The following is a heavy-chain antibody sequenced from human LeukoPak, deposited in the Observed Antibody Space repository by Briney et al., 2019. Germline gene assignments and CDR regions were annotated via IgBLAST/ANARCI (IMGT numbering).Heavy chain of an antibody. Sequence: ASVKVSCKASGYTFTRSAMNWVRQAPGQGLEWMGWINTNTGNPTYAQGFTGRFVFSLDTSVSTAYLQISSLKAEDTAVYYCARKLGEVGATNNYFDYWGQGTLVTVSS. J-gene: IGHJ4*02. CDR2: INTNTGNP. CDR3: ARKLGEVGATNNYFDY. D-gene: IGHD1-26*01. CDR1: GYTFTRSA. V-gene: IGHV7-4-1*02.